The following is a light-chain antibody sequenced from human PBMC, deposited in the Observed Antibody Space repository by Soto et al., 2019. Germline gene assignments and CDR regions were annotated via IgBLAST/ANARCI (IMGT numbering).Light chain of an antibody. CDR1: QSVASSS. CDR3: QQFNNWPPWT. V-gene: IGKV3-20*01. Sequence: EIVLTQSPGTLSLSPGERATLSCRASQSVASSSIAWYQQRLGQAPRLLIYGASSRATGIPDRFSGSGSGTEFTLTISGLQSDDFAVYYCQQFNNWPPWTFGQGTKVDIK. CDR2: GAS. J-gene: IGKJ1*01.